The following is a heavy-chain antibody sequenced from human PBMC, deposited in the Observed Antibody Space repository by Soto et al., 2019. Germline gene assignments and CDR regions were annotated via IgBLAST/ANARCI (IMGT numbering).Heavy chain of an antibody. Sequence: PGGSLRLSCTASGFTFGDYAMSWFRQAPGKGLEWVGFIRSKAYGGTTEYAASVKGRFTISRDDSKSIAYLQMNSLKTEDTAVYYCTRRANPYSSSSFIDYWGQGTLVTVSS. V-gene: IGHV3-49*03. J-gene: IGHJ4*02. CDR1: GFTFGDYA. CDR3: TRRANPYSSSSFIDY. CDR2: IRSKAYGGTT. D-gene: IGHD6-6*01.